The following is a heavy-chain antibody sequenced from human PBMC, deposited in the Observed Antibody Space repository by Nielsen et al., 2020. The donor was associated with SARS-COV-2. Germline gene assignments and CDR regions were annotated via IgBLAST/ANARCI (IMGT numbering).Heavy chain of an antibody. CDR1: GYTFTSYA. J-gene: IGHJ6*02. Sequence: ASVKVSCKASGYTFTSYAMHWVRQAPGQRLEWMGWINAGNGNTKYSQKFQGRVTITRDTSASTAYMELSSLRSEDTAVYYCASPGITGHYYYYYGMDVWGQGTTVTVSS. V-gene: IGHV1-3*01. D-gene: IGHD1-20*01. CDR2: INAGNGNT. CDR3: ASPGITGHYYYYYGMDV.